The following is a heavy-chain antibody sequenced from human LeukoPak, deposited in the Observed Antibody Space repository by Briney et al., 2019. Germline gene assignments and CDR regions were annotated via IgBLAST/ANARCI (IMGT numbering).Heavy chain of an antibody. CDR1: GSTFSSYA. V-gene: IGHV3-23*01. D-gene: IGHD4-23*01. CDR3: GKDIYGDYGGSDY. CDR2: ISNSGGST. J-gene: IGHJ4*02. Sequence: GGSLRLSCAASGSTFSSYAMSWVRQAPGKGLEWVSIISNSGGSTYYADSVKGRFTISRDNSKSTLYLQMNSLRADDTAVYYCGKDIYGDYGGSDYWGQGTLVTVSS.